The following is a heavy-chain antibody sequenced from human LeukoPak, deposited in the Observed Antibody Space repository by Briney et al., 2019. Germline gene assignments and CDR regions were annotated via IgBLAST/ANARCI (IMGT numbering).Heavy chain of an antibody. D-gene: IGHD2-15*01. Sequence: SETLSLTCTVSGGSISSGSYYWSWIRQPAGKGLEWIGRIYTSGSTNYNPSLKSRFTISYTSKNQFSLKLNSVTAADTAVYYCARVDGSCSGGSCPSGNWFDPWGQGTLVTVSS. CDR1: GGSISSGSYY. V-gene: IGHV4-61*02. CDR3: ARVDGSCSGGSCPSGNWFDP. CDR2: IYTSGST. J-gene: IGHJ5*02.